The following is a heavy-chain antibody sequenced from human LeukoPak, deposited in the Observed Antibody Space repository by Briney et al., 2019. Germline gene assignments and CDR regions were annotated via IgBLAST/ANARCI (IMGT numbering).Heavy chain of an antibody. Sequence: SETLSLTCTVSGGSISSGDYYWSWIRQPPGKGLEWIGYIYYSGSTYYNPSLKSRVTIPVDTSKNQFSLKLSPVTAADTAVYYCAGTRNYYDSSGYYRRRDFDYWGQGTLVTVSS. CDR1: GGSISSGDYY. D-gene: IGHD3-22*01. V-gene: IGHV4-30-4*01. CDR3: AGTRNYYDSSGYYRRRDFDY. CDR2: IYYSGST. J-gene: IGHJ4*02.